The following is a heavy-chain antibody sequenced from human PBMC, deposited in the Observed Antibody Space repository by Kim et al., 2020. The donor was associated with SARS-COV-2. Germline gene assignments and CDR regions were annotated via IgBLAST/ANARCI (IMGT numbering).Heavy chain of an antibody. CDR1: GLTFTKYA. Sequence: GGSLRLSCAVSGLTFTKYAMTWVRQAPGKGLEWVSSITSSGYSTCNIVSAEGRFTISRDDSRNTLFLQLDSLRVEDTAVYYCGKDPNGDYIGAFDFWGQGTVVTVSS. J-gene: IGHJ3*01. CDR3: GKDPNGDYIGAFDF. V-gene: IGHV3-23*01. CDR2: ITSSGYST. D-gene: IGHD4-17*01.